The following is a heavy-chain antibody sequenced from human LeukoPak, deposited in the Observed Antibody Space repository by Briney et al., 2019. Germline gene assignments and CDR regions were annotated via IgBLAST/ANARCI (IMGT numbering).Heavy chain of an antibody. J-gene: IGHJ4*02. D-gene: IGHD4-17*01. CDR3: ARAPGGFHGDYSPIGY. Sequence: GGSLRLSCAASGFTFSSYAMHWVRQAPGKGLQWLALTSDDGSAKYYADSVKGRFTISRDNSQNTLYLQMNSLRAKETAMYYCARAPGGFHGDYSPIGYWGQGTLVTVSS. V-gene: IGHV3-30-3*01. CDR2: TSDDGSAK. CDR1: GFTFSSYA.